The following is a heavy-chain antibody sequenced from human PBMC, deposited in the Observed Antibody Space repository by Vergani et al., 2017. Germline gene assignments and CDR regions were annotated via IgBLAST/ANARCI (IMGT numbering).Heavy chain of an antibody. CDR3: AGGESRYDYYDYIDV. CDR1: GYTFTGYY. Sequence: QVQLVQSGAEVKKPGASVKVSCKASGYTFTGYYMHWVRQPPGQGLEWMGRINPNSGGTNYAQKFQGRVTMTRDTSISTGYMEVSRLRSGDTAGYYCAGGESRYDYYDYIDVWGRG. D-gene: IGHD3-10*01. V-gene: IGHV1-2*06. CDR2: INPNSGGT. J-gene: IGHJ6*03.